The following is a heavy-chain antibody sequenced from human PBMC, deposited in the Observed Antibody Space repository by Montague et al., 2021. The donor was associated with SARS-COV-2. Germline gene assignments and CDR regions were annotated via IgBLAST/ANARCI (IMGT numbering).Heavy chain of an antibody. J-gene: IGHJ6*02. V-gene: IGHV3-30*04. CDR1: GFTFSSYA. CDR2: ISYDGSNK. D-gene: IGHD2-2*01. Sequence: SLRLSCAASGFTFSSYAMHWVRQAPGKGLEWVAVISYDGSNKYYADSVKGRFTISRDNSMNTLYLQMNSLRAEDTAVYYCARGPLLLGYCSSTSCYLPANLYYNMDVRGHGTTDTVSS. CDR3: ARGPLLLGYCSSTSCYLPANLYYNMDV.